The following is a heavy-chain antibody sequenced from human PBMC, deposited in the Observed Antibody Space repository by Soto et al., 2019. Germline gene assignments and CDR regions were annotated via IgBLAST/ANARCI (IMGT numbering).Heavy chain of an antibody. J-gene: IGHJ4*02. CDR1: GFTFSNYA. Sequence: EVQLLESGGGLVQPGGSLRLSCAASGFTFSNYAMSWVRQAPGKALEWVSSINIVGGATNYADSVRGRFTMSRDDSRNTVFLQMNSLRAEDTAVYYCTKNYYFDSWCQGTLVTGSS. V-gene: IGHV3-23*01. CDR2: INIVGGAT. CDR3: TKNYYFDS.